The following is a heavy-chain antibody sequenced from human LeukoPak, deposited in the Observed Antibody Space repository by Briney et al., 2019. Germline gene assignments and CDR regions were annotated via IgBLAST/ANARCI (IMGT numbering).Heavy chain of an antibody. CDR1: GGSISSSSYY. V-gene: IGHV4-39*07. CDR2: IYYSGST. Sequence: SSETLSLTCTVSGGSISSSSYYWGWIRQPPGKGLEWIGSIYYSGSTYYNPSLKSRVTISVDTSKNQFSLKLSSVTAADTAVYYCARQRAARFFFDYWGQGTLVTVSS. CDR3: ARQRAARFFFDY. D-gene: IGHD6-6*01. J-gene: IGHJ4*02.